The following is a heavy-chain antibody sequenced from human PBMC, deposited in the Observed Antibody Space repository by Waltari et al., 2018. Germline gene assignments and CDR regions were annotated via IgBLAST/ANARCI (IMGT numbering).Heavy chain of an antibody. Sequence: EVQVVESGGGLVQPGGSLKLSCATPGFSFSGPTIHWVRQTSGKGLEWVGRIRRQPYNYATAYSASVKGRFTISRDDSKNTAYLQMNNLMTEDTAVYYCSGGEVTGTDFWGQGTLVTVSS. CDR2: IRRQPYNYAT. D-gene: IGHD6-19*01. CDR3: SGGEVTGTDF. CDR1: GFSFSGPT. V-gene: IGHV3-73*01. J-gene: IGHJ4*02.